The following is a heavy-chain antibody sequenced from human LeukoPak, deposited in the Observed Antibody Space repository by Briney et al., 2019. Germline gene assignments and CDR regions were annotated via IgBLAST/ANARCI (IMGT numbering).Heavy chain of an antibody. J-gene: IGHJ5*02. CDR3: ARGGIAVAGDDL. Sequence: PGGSLRLSCAASGFTFNTYVISWVRQAPGKGLEWVSAISSSSTYIYYADSVKGRFNISRDNSKSTLFLQMNSLRVEDTAVYYCARGGIAVAGDDLWGQGTLVTVSS. CDR1: GFTFNTYV. D-gene: IGHD6-19*01. V-gene: IGHV3-21*01. CDR2: ISSSSTYI.